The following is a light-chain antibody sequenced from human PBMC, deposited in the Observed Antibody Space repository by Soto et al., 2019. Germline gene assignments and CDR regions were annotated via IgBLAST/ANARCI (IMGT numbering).Light chain of an antibody. CDR2: GDT. CDR1: GSNIGAGYD. V-gene: IGLV1-40*01. J-gene: IGLJ3*02. CDR3: QSFDSSLSGWL. Sequence: QSVLTQPHSVSGAPGQRVTISCTGSGSNIGAGYDVHWYQQLPGTAPKLLISGDTNRPSGVPDRFSGSKSGTSASLAITGLRAEYEPDYYCQSFDSSLSGWLFGGGTKLTVL.